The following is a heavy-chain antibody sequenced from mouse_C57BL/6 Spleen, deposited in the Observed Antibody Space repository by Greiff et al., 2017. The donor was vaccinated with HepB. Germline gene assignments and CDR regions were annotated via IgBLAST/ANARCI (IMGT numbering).Heavy chain of an antibody. CDR3: ARSGGNYRFDY. D-gene: IGHD2-1*01. CDR2: INPGSGGT. CDR1: GYAFTNYL. Sequence: VKLQESGAELVRPGTSVKVSCKASGYAFTNYLIEWVKQRPGQGLEWIGVINPGSGGTNYNEKFKGKATLTADKSSSTAYMQLSSLTSEDSAVYFCARSGGNYRFDYWGQGTTLTVSS. J-gene: IGHJ2*01. V-gene: IGHV1-54*01.